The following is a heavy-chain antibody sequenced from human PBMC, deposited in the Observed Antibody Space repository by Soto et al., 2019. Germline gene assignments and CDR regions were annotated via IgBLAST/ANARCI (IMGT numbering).Heavy chain of an antibody. J-gene: IGHJ5*02. D-gene: IGHD6-19*01. V-gene: IGHV3-9*01. Sequence: EVQLVESGGGLVQPGRSLRLSCAASGFSLDDYAMHWVRQAPGKGLEWVSGISWDSGGIGYADSVKGRFTISRDNAKNSLYLEMNSLRAEHTALYYCAKMVVAGTGWFDPWGQGTLVTVSS. CDR1: GFSLDDYA. CDR3: AKMVVAGTGWFDP. CDR2: ISWDSGGI.